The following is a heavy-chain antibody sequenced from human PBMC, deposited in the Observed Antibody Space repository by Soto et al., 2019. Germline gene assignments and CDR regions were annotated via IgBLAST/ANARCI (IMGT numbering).Heavy chain of an antibody. D-gene: IGHD5-12*01. J-gene: IGHJ6*03. CDR1: GFTFSSYA. V-gene: IGHV3-23*01. CDR2: ISGSGGST. CDR3: AKDEYSGYDYYYYYYMDV. Sequence: GGSLRLSCAASGFTFSSYAMSWVRQAPGKGLEWVSAISGSGGSTYYADSVKGRFTISRDNSKNTLYLQMNSLRAEDTAVYYCAKDEYSGYDYYYYYYMDVWGKGTTVTVSS.